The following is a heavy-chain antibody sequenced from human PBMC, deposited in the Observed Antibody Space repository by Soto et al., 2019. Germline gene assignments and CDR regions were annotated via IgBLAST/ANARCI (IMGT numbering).Heavy chain of an antibody. CDR1: GFSLSNARMG. V-gene: IGHV2-26*01. CDR2: IFSNDEK. J-gene: IGHJ4*02. D-gene: IGHD6-13*01. CDR3: VRVSSSWYTNRLDFDY. Sequence: QVTLKESGPVLVKPTETLTLTCTVSGFSLSNARMGVSWISQPPGKALEWLAHIFSNDEKSYRTSLKSRLTISADTSKSQVVLTMTNMDPVDTATYFCVRVSSSWYTNRLDFDYSGPGTRVTVSS.